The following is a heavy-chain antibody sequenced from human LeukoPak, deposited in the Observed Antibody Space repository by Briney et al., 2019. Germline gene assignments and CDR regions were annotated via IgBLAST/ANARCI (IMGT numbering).Heavy chain of an antibody. Sequence: SETLSLTCAVYGGSFSGYYWSWIRQPPGKGLEWIGEINHSGSANCNPSLKSRVTISVDTSKNQFSLKLSSLTAADTAVYYCAREEYSSDWYGHDSWGQGTLVTVSS. D-gene: IGHD6-13*01. CDR2: INHSGSA. CDR1: GGSFSGYY. CDR3: AREEYSSDWYGHDS. V-gene: IGHV4-34*01. J-gene: IGHJ4*02.